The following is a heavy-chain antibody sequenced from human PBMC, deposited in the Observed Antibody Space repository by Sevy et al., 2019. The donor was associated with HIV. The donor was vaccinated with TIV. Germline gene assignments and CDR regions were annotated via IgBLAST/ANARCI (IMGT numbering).Heavy chain of an antibody. CDR1: GFAFYDYR. D-gene: IGHD4-17*01. CDR2: LSFGCGKI. Sequence: GGCLRLSCAASGFAFYDYRMSWIRQAPGKGLEWVATLSFGCGKINYADSVKGRFTISRDNSKNSFYLQMDNLRVEDTALYYCARERRTRPHDYWGQGTRVTVSS. J-gene: IGHJ4*02. V-gene: IGHV3-23*01. CDR3: ARERRTRPHDY.